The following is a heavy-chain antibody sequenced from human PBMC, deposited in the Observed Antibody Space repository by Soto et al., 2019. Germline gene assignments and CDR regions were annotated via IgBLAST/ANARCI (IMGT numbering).Heavy chain of an antibody. J-gene: IGHJ4*02. CDR3: ARDAGIYYYGSGSYSRFDY. CDR2: IIPIFGTA. D-gene: IGHD3-10*01. CDR1: GGTFSSYA. Sequence: QVQLVQSGAEVKKPGSSVKVSCKASGGTFSSYAISWVRQAPGQGLEWMGGIIPIFGTANYAQKFQGRVTMTADESMSTAYMELSSLRYEDTAVYYCARDAGIYYYGSGSYSRFDYWGQGTLVTVSS. V-gene: IGHV1-69*01.